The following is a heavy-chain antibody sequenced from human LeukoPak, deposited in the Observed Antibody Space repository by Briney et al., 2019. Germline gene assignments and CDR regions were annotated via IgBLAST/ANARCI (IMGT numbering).Heavy chain of an antibody. Sequence: GGSLRLSCVASGFTFSSYWMSWVRQAPGKGLEWVANIKQDGSEKYYVDSVKGRFTISRDNSKNTLFLQMNSLRVEDTAVYSCTRGPRPLRYCSGGSCPSYYSGMDVWGLGTTVTVSS. CDR1: GFTFSSYW. CDR2: IKQDGSEK. V-gene: IGHV3-7*01. CDR3: TRGPRPLRYCSGGSCPSYYSGMDV. D-gene: IGHD2-15*01. J-gene: IGHJ6*02.